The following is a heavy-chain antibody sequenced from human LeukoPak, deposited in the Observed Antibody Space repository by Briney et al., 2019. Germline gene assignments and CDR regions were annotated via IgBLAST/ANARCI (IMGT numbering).Heavy chain of an antibody. V-gene: IGHV4-34*01. CDR3: ARAIAVAGLLYYFDY. D-gene: IGHD6-19*01. CDR2: INHSGST. Sequence: SETLSLTCAVYGGSFSGYYWSWIRQPPGKGLEWIGEINHSGSTNYNPSLKSRVTISVDTSKNQFSLELSSVTAADTAVYYCARAIAVAGLLYYFDYWGQGTLVTVSS. J-gene: IGHJ4*02. CDR1: GGSFSGYY.